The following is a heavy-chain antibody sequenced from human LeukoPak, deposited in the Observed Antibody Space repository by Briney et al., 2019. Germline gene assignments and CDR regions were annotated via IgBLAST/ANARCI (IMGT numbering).Heavy chain of an antibody. CDR2: ISSSTYI. J-gene: IGHJ4*02. D-gene: IGHD5-18*01. V-gene: IGHV3-21*01. Sequence: KPGGSLRLSCAASGFTFSSYSMNWVRQAPGKGLEWVSSISSSTYIYYADSVKGRFTISRDNGKNSLYLQMNGLSAEDTAVYYCARESAEGHSYGYVGYYWGQGALVTVSS. CDR3: ARESAEGHSYGYVGYY. CDR1: GFTFSSYS.